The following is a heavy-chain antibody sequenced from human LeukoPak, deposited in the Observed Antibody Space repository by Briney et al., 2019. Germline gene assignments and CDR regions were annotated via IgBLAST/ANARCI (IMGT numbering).Heavy chain of an antibody. CDR3: ARDTEYSSSWGSDY. J-gene: IGHJ4*02. CDR2: IYTSGST. D-gene: IGHD6-6*01. CDR1: GGSISSGSYY. Sequence: PSQTLSLTCTVSGGSISSGSYYWSWIRQPAGKGLEWIGRIYTSGSTNYNPSLKSRVTISVDTSKNQFSLKLSSVTAADTAVYYCARDTEYSSSWGSDYWGQGTLVTVSS. V-gene: IGHV4-61*02.